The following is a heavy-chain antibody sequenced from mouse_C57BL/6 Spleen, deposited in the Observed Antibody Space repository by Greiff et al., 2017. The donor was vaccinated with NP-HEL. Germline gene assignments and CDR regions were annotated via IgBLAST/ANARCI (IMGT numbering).Heavy chain of an antibody. V-gene: IGHV6-3*01. CDR2: IRLKSDNYAT. CDR3: TGRRGGYFDV. CDR1: GFTFSNYW. J-gene: IGHJ1*03. Sequence: EVKLEESGGGLVQPGGSMKLSCVASGFTFSNYWMNWVRQSPEKGLEWVAQIRLKSDNYATHYAESVKGRFTISRDDSKSSVYLQMNNLRAEDTGIYYCTGRRGGYFDVWGTGTTVTVSS.